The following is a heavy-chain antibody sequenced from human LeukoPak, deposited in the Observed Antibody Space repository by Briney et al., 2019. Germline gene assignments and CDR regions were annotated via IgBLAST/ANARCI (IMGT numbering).Heavy chain of an antibody. CDR2: INHSGST. V-gene: IGHV4-34*01. J-gene: IGHJ6*03. Sequence: KSSETLSLTCAVYGGSFSSYYWSWIRQPPGKVLEWVGEINHSGSTNYNPSLKSRVTMSVDTSKNQFSLKVSSVTAADTAVYYCARVFDSGSQAYFYYMDVWGKGTTVTISS. CDR3: ARVFDSGSQAYFYYMDV. D-gene: IGHD3-10*01. CDR1: GGSFSSYY.